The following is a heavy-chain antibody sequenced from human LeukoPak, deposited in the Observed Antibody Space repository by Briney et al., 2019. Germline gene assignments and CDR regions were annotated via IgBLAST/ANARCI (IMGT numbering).Heavy chain of an antibody. CDR3: AAGVGTSDFDY. CDR2: IKSETDGGTR. CDR1: GFTFTNAW. V-gene: IGHV3-15*01. J-gene: IGHJ4*02. Sequence: PGGSLRLSCAASGFTFTNAWMNWVRQAPGKGLEWVGRIKSETDGGTRDYAAPVKGRFIISRDDSGHMLYLHMNSLKSEDTAVYYCAAGVGTSDFDYWGQGTLVTVSS. D-gene: IGHD3-3*01.